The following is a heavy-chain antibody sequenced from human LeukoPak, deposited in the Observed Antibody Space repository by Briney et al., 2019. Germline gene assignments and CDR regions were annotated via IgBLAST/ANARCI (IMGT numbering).Heavy chain of an antibody. V-gene: IGHV1-46*01. J-gene: IGHJ3*02. CDR2: INPSGGTT. Sequence: GASVKVSCKASGYTFSSYYMHWVRQAPGQGLEWMGIINPSGGTTTYAQKFPGRVTMTRDTSTGTVYMELNSLRSEATAVYSCARGAQIAVAGSFDAFDIWGQGTMVTVSS. CDR3: ARGAQIAVAGSFDAFDI. CDR1: GYTFSSYY. D-gene: IGHD6-19*01.